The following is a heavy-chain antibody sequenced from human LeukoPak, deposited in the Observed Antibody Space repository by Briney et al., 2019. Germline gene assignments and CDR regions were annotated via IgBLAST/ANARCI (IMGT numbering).Heavy chain of an antibody. V-gene: IGHV4-59*01. D-gene: IGHD6-13*01. J-gene: IGHJ5*02. CDR1: GGSISSYY. CDR3: ARGVNWIDP. CDR2: ISYSGTT. Sequence: SETLSLTCTVSGGSISSYYWSWIRQPPGKGLEWIGYISYSGTTNHNPSLKSRVTISIDTSKNQFSLKLSSVTAADTAVYYCARGVNWIDPWGQGTLVTVSS.